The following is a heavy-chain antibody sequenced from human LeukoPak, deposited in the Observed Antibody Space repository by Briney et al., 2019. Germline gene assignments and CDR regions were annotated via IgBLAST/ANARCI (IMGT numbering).Heavy chain of an antibody. CDR2: INHSGST. Sequence: PSETLSLTCAVYGGSFSGYYWSWIRQPLGKGLEWIGEINHSGSTNYNPSLKSRVTISVDTSKNQFSLKLSSVTAADTAVYYCARVTGTTGGYWGQGTLVTVSS. CDR3: ARVTGTTGGY. D-gene: IGHD1-7*01. V-gene: IGHV4-34*01. J-gene: IGHJ4*02. CDR1: GGSFSGYY.